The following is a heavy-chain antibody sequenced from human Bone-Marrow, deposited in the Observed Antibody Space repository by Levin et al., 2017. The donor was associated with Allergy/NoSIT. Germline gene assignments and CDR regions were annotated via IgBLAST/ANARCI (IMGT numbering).Heavy chain of an antibody. Sequence: GGSLRLSCAASGFTVDDYIIHWVRQAPGKGLEWVSLISWDGDKTFYADSVRGRFTISRDNSTNSVYLQMNSLRTEDTAFYYCAKEISPQTAVAGNFDFWGQGTLVTVSS. J-gene: IGHJ4*02. CDR2: ISWDGDKT. D-gene: IGHD6-19*01. V-gene: IGHV3-43*01. CDR1: GFTVDDYI. CDR3: AKEISPQTAVAGNFDF.